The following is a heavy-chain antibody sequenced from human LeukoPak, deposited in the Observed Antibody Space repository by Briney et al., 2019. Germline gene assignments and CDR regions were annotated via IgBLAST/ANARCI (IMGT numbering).Heavy chain of an antibody. CDR3: ARDGVLRFLEWLSDAFDI. Sequence: GGSLRLSCAASGFTFSDSYMSWIRQAPGKGLEWVLCISNSGNTIYYADSVKGRFTISRDNAKNSLYLQMNSLRAEDTAVYYCARDGVLRFLEWLSDAFDIWGQGTMVTVSS. V-gene: IGHV3-11*04. J-gene: IGHJ3*02. D-gene: IGHD3-3*01. CDR2: ISNSGNTI. CDR1: GFTFSDSY.